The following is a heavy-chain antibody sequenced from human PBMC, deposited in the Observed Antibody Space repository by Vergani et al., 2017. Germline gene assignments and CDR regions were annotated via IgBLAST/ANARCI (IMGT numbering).Heavy chain of an antibody. Sequence: QVQRQESGPGLVKPWETLSPTCTVPGAPISSYYWSWIRQPPGKGLEWIGYIYYSGSTNYNPSLKSRGTISVDTSKNQSSLKLSSVTAADTAVYYCARGDTAMALFFDYWGQGTLVTVSS. D-gene: IGHD5-18*01. CDR3: ARGDTAMALFFDY. CDR1: GAPISSYY. J-gene: IGHJ4*02. CDR2: IYYSGST. V-gene: IGHV4-59*01.